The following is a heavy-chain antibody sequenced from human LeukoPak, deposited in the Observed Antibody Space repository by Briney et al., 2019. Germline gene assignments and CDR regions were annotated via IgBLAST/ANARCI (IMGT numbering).Heavy chain of an antibody. J-gene: IGHJ4*02. CDR1: GGSVSSASYC. D-gene: IGHD2-2*01. Sequence: PSETLSLTCTVSGGSVSSASYCWSWIRQPPGKGLEWIAYVYYTGSTNYNPSLKSRVTISLDTSKNLFSLNLSSVTAADTAVYYCARTQYCSTTSCYFGYFDYWGQGTLVTVSS. V-gene: IGHV4-61*01. CDR3: ARTQYCSTTSCYFGYFDY. CDR2: VYYTGST.